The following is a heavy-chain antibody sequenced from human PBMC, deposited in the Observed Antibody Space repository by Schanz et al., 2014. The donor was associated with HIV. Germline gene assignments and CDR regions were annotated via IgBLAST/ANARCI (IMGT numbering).Heavy chain of an antibody. J-gene: IGHJ4*02. CDR1: GGTFSSYA. Sequence: QVQLVQSGAEVKKPGSSVKVSCKASGGTFSSYAITWVRQAPGQGLEWMGGIVPMLGTANYAQKFQGRVTITADKSTSTAYMELSSLRSEDTAMYYCARTTWGYVPDYWGQGTLVTVSS. CDR2: IVPMLGTA. D-gene: IGHD7-27*01. CDR3: ARTTWGYVPDY. V-gene: IGHV1-69*06.